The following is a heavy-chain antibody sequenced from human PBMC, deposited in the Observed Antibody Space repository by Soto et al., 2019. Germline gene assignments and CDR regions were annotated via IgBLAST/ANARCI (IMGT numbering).Heavy chain of an antibody. CDR1: GFTFSSYA. Sequence: EVQLLESGGGLVQPGGSLRLSCAASGFTFSSYAMSWVRQAPGKGLEWVSAISGSGGSTYYADSVKGRFTISRDNSKNTLYLQMNSLRAEDTAVYYCAKVSPPGFVAAAGDFDYWGQGSLVTVSS. CDR3: AKVSPPGFVAAAGDFDY. D-gene: IGHD6-13*01. J-gene: IGHJ4*02. CDR2: ISGSGGST. V-gene: IGHV3-23*01.